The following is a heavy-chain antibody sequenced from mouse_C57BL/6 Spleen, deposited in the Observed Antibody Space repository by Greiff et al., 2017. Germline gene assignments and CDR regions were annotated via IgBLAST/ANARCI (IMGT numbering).Heavy chain of an antibody. CDR1: GYTFTSYW. CDR2: IYPSDSET. D-gene: IGHD1-1*01. J-gene: IGHJ2*01. Sequence: QVQLQQPGAELVRPGSSVKLSCKASGYTFTSYWMDWVKQRPGQGLEWIGNIYPSDSETHYNQKFKDKATLTVDKSSSTAYMQLSSLTSEDSAVYYCARVGTYYGSRSFIYFDYWGQGTTLTVSS. V-gene: IGHV1-61*01. CDR3: ARVGTYYGSRSFIYFDY.